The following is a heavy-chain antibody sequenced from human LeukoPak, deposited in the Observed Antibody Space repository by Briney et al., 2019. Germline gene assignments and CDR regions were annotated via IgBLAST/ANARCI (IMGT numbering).Heavy chain of an antibody. CDR3: ARHRISDYDSGVSWCDP. J-gene: IGHJ5*02. Sequence: GESLKISCKGSGYSFTSYRIGWVRQMPGKGLEWMGIIYPGDSDTRYSPSFQGQVTISADKSISTAYLQWSSLKASDTAMYYCARHRISDYDSGVSWCDPWGQGTLVTVSS. V-gene: IGHV5-51*01. CDR2: IYPGDSDT. CDR1: GYSFTSYR. D-gene: IGHD5-12*01.